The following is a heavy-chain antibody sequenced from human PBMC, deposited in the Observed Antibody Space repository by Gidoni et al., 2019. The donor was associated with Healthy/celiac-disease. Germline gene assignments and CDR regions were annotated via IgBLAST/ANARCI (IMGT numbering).Heavy chain of an antibody. Sequence: EVQLVESGGGLVQPGRSLRLSCAASGFTFDDYAMHWVRQAPGKGLEWVSGISWNSGSIGYADSVKGRFTISRDNAKNSLYLQMNSLRAEDTALYYCAKDVDGYNYKYFDYWGQGTLVTVSS. V-gene: IGHV3-9*01. CDR1: GFTFDDYA. D-gene: IGHD5-12*01. CDR3: AKDVDGYNYKYFDY. CDR2: ISWNSGSI. J-gene: IGHJ4*02.